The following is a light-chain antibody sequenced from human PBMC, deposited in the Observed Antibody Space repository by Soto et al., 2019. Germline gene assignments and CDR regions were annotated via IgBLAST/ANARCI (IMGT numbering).Light chain of an antibody. CDR2: GAS. J-gene: IGKJ2*01. CDR1: QSISSNF. CDR3: QQYGRSPLMYT. Sequence: ETVMTQSPGTLSLSPGERASLSCRASQSISSNFIAWYQQKPGQSPRLLIYGASTRAAGVPDRFSGSGSGTDFTLTITRLEPEDFAVYYCQQYGRSPLMYTFGQGTKLGVK. V-gene: IGKV3-20*01.